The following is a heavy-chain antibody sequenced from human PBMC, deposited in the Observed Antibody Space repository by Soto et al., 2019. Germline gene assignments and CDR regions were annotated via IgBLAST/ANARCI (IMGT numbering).Heavy chain of an antibody. Sequence: ASVKVSCKASGYTFTVFYMHWLRQAPGQGLEWMGWINPNSGGTNYAQKFQGRVTMTRDTSIGTAYMELSRLRSDDTAVYYCARDTADYDILTGYYNWFDPWGQGTLVTVSS. CDR3: ARDTADYDILTGYYNWFDP. D-gene: IGHD3-9*01. CDR1: GYTFTVFY. V-gene: IGHV1-2*02. J-gene: IGHJ5*02. CDR2: INPNSGGT.